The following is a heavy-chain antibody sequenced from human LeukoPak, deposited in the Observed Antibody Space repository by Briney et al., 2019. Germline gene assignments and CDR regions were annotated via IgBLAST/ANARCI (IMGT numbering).Heavy chain of an antibody. CDR2: LSTYDDGS. Sequence: ASVTVSFKGSGYTFTSCGISWVRQAPGEGLGWMGWLSTYDDGSSYAQKFQGRITLTKDTSTNTAYMELTSLRPDDTAMYYCARVFLRSASGMFVYVFDILVQGTMVTVSS. CDR3: ARVFLRSASGMFVYVFDI. CDR1: GYTFTSCG. J-gene: IGHJ3*02. V-gene: IGHV1-18*01. D-gene: IGHD3-10*01.